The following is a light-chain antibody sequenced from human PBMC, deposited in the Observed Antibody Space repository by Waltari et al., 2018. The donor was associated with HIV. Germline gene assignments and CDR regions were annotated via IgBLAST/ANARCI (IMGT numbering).Light chain of an antibody. CDR2: HAS. Sequence: DVNMTQSPSYLSASVGDRVTITCRASQNIINYLNWYHQSPGKPPKLLIFHASALQDGVSSRFSGRGSGTEFALSIAGLQPDDFGTYYCQQTFSPPRTFGPGT. CDR3: QQTFSPPRT. J-gene: IGKJ3*01. CDR1: QNIINY. V-gene: IGKV1-39*01.